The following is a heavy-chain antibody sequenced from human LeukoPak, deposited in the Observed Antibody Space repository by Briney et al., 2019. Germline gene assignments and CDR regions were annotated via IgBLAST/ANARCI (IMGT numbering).Heavy chain of an antibody. Sequence: GGSLRISCAASGSTFGSYAMNWVRQGPEKGLEWVSAISGSGGNTYYVDSVKGRFTISRDNSKNTLYLQMNFLRAEDTAVYYCAKGPAAQPDYWGQGTLVTVSS. CDR1: GSTFGSYA. J-gene: IGHJ4*02. CDR2: ISGSGGNT. CDR3: AKGPAAQPDY. D-gene: IGHD6-13*01. V-gene: IGHV3-23*01.